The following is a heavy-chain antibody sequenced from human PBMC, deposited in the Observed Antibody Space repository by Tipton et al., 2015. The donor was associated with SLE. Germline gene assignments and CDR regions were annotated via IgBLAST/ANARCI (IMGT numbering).Heavy chain of an antibody. D-gene: IGHD2-21*01. CDR2: IYYSGST. V-gene: IGHV4-39*07. CDR3: AGPIRQDGFDI. Sequence: TLSLTCTVSGGSMSSSGYYWGWIRQPPRLGLEWIGTIYYSGSTYYNPSLKSRVTISVDKSKNQFFLNLTSVTAADTAVYYCAGPIRQDGFDIWGQGTMVTVSS. J-gene: IGHJ3*02. CDR1: GGSMSSSGYY.